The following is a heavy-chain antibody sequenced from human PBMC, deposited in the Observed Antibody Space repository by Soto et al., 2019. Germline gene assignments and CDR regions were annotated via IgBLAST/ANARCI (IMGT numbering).Heavy chain of an antibody. CDR1: GFSLNTGGVG. CDR3: XXXXSPNEY. Sequence: QITLKESGPTLVKATQTLTLTCTFSGFSLNTGGVGVGWIRQPPGKALEWLALVFWNDDKRYRPSLRSRLTITKDTSKNQVVLIMTNVDXXXXXXXXXXXXXSPNEY. CDR2: VFWNDDK. V-gene: IGHV2-5*01. D-gene: IGHD3-16*01. J-gene: IGHJ1*01.